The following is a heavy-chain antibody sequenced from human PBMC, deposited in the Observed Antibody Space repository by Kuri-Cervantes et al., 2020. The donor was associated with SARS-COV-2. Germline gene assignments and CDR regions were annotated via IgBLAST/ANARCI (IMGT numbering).Heavy chain of an antibody. J-gene: IGHJ2*01. CDR3: ARHVPRALGYSYGYRYWYFDL. CDR1: GYSFTSYW. CDR2: IYPGDSDT. V-gene: IGHV5-51*01. D-gene: IGHD5-18*01. Sequence: QDSCKGSGYSFTSYWIGWVRQMPGKGLEWMGFIYPGDSDTRYSPPFQGQVTISADKSISTAYLQWSSLKASDTAMYYCARHVPRALGYSYGYRYWYFDLWGRGTLVTVSS.